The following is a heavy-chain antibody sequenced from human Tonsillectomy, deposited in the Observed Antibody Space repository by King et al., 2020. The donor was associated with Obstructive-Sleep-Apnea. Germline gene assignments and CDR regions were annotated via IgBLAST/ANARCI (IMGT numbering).Heavy chain of an antibody. J-gene: IGHJ3*02. CDR1: GYNFAINW. V-gene: IGHV5-51*01. Sequence: EVQLVESRAEVKKPGESLKISCKASGYNFAINWIGWVRQMPGKGLQWMGSIFPADSDTRYSPSFQGRVTLSADKSISTAYLQWSSLTASDTAMYYCASQGDLLELRDDALDIWGQGTMVTVSS. CDR2: IFPADSDT. CDR3: ASQGDLLELRDDALDI. D-gene: IGHD1-7*01.